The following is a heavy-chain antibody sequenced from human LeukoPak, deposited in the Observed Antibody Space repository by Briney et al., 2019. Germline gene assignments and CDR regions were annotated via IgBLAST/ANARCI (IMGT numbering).Heavy chain of an antibody. Sequence: SETLSLTCTVSGGSISSYYWSWIRQPPGKGLEWIGYIYYSGSTNYNPFLKSRVTISVDTSKNQFSLKLSSVTAADTAVYYCARDRQSGYWENDAFDIWGQGTMVTVSS. V-gene: IGHV4-59*01. CDR2: IYYSGST. CDR3: ARDRQSGYWENDAFDI. J-gene: IGHJ3*02. D-gene: IGHD3-22*01. CDR1: GGSISSYY.